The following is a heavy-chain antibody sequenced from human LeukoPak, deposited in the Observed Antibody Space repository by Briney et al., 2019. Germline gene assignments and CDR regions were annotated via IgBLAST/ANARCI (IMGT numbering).Heavy chain of an antibody. V-gene: IGHV4-34*01. Sequence: SETLSLTCAVSSGSLSGYSWGWIRQPPGKGLEWVGGISHSGITNYNASLRGRVTISLKKSEIQFSLMLSPVTAADTAVYYCPRQSGTVTPIDYWSQGTLVTVSS. CDR3: PRQSGTVTPIDY. CDR1: SGSLSGYS. D-gene: IGHD4-17*01. J-gene: IGHJ4*02. CDR2: ISHSGIT.